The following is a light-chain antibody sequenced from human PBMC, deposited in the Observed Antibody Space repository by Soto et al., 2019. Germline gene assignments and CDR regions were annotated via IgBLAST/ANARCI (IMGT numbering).Light chain of an antibody. CDR3: QQYGSSPT. CDR1: QSVSSSY. CDR2: DAS. Sequence: EIVLTQSPGTLSLSPGERATRSCRSSQSVSSSYLAWYQQRPGQAPRLLIYDASSRATGIPDRFSGSGSGTDFTLTISRLEPEDFAVYYCQQYGSSPTFGQGTKVEIK. V-gene: IGKV3-20*01. J-gene: IGKJ1*01.